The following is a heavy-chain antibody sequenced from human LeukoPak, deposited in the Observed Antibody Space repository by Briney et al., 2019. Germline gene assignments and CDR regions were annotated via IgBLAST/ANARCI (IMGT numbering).Heavy chain of an antibody. CDR1: GLXFSSYA. V-gene: IGHV3-23*01. Sequence: PGGSLRLSCAASGLXFSSYAMSWVRLAPGKGLEWVSAISGSGGSTYYADSVKGRFTISRDNSKNTVYLQMNSLRAEDTALSYCAKQYSDHLSSIDYWGQGTLVTVSS. J-gene: IGHJ4*02. CDR3: AKQYSDHLSSIDY. D-gene: IGHD4-17*01. CDR2: ISGSGGST.